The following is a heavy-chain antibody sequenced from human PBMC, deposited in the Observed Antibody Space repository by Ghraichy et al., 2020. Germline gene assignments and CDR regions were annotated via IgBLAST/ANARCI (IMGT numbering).Heavy chain of an antibody. D-gene: IGHD3-22*01. CDR2: VFYSGST. CDR3: AAGPYYQDSGGHYDGDAFDI. Sequence: SETLSLTCTVSGGSISSRSYYWGWIRQPPGTGLEWIGSVFYSGSTYSNPSLKSRVTISVDTSKNQVSLKLRSVTAADTAVYYCAAGPYYQDSGGHYDGDAFDIWGQGTMVTVSS. CDR1: GGSISSRSYY. J-gene: IGHJ3*02. V-gene: IGHV4-39*01.